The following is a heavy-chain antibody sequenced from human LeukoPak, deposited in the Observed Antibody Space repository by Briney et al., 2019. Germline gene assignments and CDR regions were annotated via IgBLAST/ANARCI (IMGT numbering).Heavy chain of an antibody. CDR3: AAGGIYSLLDY. V-gene: IGHV1-24*01. CDR1: GDTLIELT. CDR2: FDPGAGEI. D-gene: IGHD3-10*01. J-gene: IGHJ4*02. Sequence: ASVKVSCKVSGDTLIELTMHWVRQAPGKGREWMGGFDPGAGEILYAQQFQGRVTMTEDTSTDTAYMELTCLRSEDSGVYFCAAGGIYSLLDYWGQGTLVTVSS.